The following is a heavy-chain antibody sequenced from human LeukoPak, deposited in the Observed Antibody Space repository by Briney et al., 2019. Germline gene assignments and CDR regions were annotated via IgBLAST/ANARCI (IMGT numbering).Heavy chain of an antibody. D-gene: IGHD3-10*01. CDR3: ARERSRGGFGELSGSQKDYYYYMDV. J-gene: IGHJ6*03. V-gene: IGHV1-46*01. CDR2: INPSGGST. Sequence: ASVKVSCKASGYTFTGYYMHWVRQAPGQGLEWMGIINPSGGSTSYAQKFQGRVTMTRDTSTSTVYMELSSLRSEDTAVYYCARERSRGGFGELSGSQKDYYYYMDVWGKGTTVTISS. CDR1: GYTFTGYY.